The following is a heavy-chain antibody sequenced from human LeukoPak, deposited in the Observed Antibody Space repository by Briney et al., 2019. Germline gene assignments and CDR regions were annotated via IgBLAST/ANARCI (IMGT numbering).Heavy chain of an antibody. V-gene: IGHV1-18*01. CDR1: GGTFSSYA. CDR2: ISAYNGNT. Sequence: ASVKVSCKASGGTFSSYAISWVRQAPGQGLEWMGWISAYNGNTNYAQKLQGRVTMTTDTSTSTAYMELRSLRSDDTAVYYCARVYRDTYGQNWGQGTLVTVSS. CDR3: ARVYRDTYGQN. D-gene: IGHD5-18*01. J-gene: IGHJ4*02.